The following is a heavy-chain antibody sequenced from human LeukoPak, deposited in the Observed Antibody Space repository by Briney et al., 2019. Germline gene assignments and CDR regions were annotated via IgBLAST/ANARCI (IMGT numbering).Heavy chain of an antibody. Sequence: ASVKVSCKAPGGTFSSYAISWVRQAPGQGLEWMGIINPSGGSTSYAQKFQGRVTMTRDASTSTVYMELSSLRSEDTAVYYCARGHTLRYSGSYYPNHDYWGQGTLVTVSS. CDR2: INPSGGST. CDR3: ARGHTLRYSGSYYPNHDY. V-gene: IGHV1-46*01. J-gene: IGHJ4*02. D-gene: IGHD1-26*01. CDR1: GGTFSSYA.